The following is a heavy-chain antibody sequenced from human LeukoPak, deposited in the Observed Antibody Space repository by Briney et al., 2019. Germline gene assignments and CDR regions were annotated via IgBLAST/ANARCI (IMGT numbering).Heavy chain of an antibody. Sequence: SETLSLTCTLSGGSISSGDYYWSWIRQPPGKGLEWIGYIYYSGSTYYNPSLKSRVTISVDTSKNQFSLKLSSVTAADTAVYYCARVGVVVPAARWFDPWGQGTLVTVSS. D-gene: IGHD2-2*01. CDR1: GGSISSGDYY. V-gene: IGHV4-30-4*08. J-gene: IGHJ5*02. CDR3: ARVGVVVPAARWFDP. CDR2: IYYSGST.